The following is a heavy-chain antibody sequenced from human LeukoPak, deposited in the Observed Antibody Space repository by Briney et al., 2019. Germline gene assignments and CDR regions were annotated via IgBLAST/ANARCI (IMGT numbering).Heavy chain of an antibody. CDR1: GFTASSNY. V-gene: IGHV3-66*01. J-gene: IGHJ5*02. CDR3: ARDMRDYYDSSGYPP. CDR2: IYSGGST. D-gene: IGHD3-22*01. Sequence: GGSLRLSCAASGFTASSNYMSWVRQAPGKGLEWVSVIYSGGSTYYADSVKGRFTISRDNSKNTLYLQMNSLRAEDTAVYYCARDMRDYYDSSGYPPWGQGTLVTVSS.